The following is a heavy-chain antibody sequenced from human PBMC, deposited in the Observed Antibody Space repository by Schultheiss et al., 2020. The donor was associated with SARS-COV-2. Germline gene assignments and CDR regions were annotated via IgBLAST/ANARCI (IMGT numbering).Heavy chain of an antibody. J-gene: IGHJ4*02. Sequence: SLRLSCAASGFTFDDYAMHWVRQAPGKGLEWVSGISWNSGSIGYADSVKGRFTISRDNAKNSLYLQMNSLRAEDTALYYCAKVGYSSSWYGAVFDYWGQGTLVTVSS. D-gene: IGHD6-13*01. CDR2: ISWNSGSI. CDR1: GFTFDDYA. CDR3: AKVGYSSSWYGAVFDY. V-gene: IGHV3-9*01.